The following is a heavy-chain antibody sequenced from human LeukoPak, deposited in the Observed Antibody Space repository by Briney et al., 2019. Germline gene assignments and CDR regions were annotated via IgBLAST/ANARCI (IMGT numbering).Heavy chain of an antibody. V-gene: IGHV4-38-2*02. D-gene: IGHD2-15*01. Sequence: SETLSLTCTVSDYSISSGFYWGWIRQPPGKGLEWIGSIYHSGTTNYNPSLKSRVTISVDTSKNQFSLKLSSVTAADTAVYYCASQYCSGGSCSHDYWGQGTLVTVSS. CDR3: ASQYCSGGSCSHDY. CDR1: DYSISSGFY. CDR2: IYHSGTT. J-gene: IGHJ4*02.